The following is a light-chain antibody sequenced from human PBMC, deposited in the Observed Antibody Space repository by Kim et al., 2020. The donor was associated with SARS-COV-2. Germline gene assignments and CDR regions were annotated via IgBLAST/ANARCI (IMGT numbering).Light chain of an antibody. CDR1: NIEAKP. CDR3: QVWDPSSDHWV. Sequence: ARGKPAPMTCGGRNIEAKPGYWFQQRPGQAPVLVIFYDTDRPSGIPERFSGSNSGNTATLTISGVEAGDEADYYCQVWDPSSDHWVFGGGTQLTVL. CDR2: YDT. J-gene: IGLJ3*02. V-gene: IGLV3-21*04.